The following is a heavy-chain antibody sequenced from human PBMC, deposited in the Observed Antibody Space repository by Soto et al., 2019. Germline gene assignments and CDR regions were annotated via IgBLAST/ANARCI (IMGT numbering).Heavy chain of an antibody. CDR1: GGSISSGDYY. CDR2: IYYSGST. V-gene: IGHV4-30-4*01. CDR3: ARTRGYSDYDLDY. D-gene: IGHD5-12*01. J-gene: IGHJ4*02. Sequence: SETLSLTCTVSGGSISSGDYYWSWIRQPPGKGLEWIGYIYYSGSTYYNPSLKSRVSISVDTSKNQFSLKVTSVTAADTAVYYCARTRGYSDYDLDYWGQGTLVTVSS.